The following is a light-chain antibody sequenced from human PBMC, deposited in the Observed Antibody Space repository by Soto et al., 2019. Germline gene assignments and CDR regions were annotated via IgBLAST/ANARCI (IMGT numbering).Light chain of an antibody. V-gene: IGKV1-6*01. CDR2: AAS. Sequence: AIQMNPSPYSLSASVGDRVTITCRASQGIRNDLGWYQQKPGKAPKLLIYAASTLQSGVPSRFSGSGSGTDFTLTISSLQPEDFATYYCLQDYNFPWTFGQGNKVEIK. J-gene: IGKJ1*01. CDR1: QGIRND. CDR3: LQDYNFPWT.